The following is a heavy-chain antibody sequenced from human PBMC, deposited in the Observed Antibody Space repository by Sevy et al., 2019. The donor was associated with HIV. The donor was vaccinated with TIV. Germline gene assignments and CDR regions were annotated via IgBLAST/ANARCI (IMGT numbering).Heavy chain of an antibody. CDR1: GFNFRNFW. J-gene: IGHJ5*02. Sequence: GGSLRLSCVASGFNFRNFWMSWVRQAPGKGLEWVADIKQDGSEAYYVDSVKGRFTISRDNAKNSLYLKMNSLRDEDTAMYFCVRDKEVGASILDAWGQGTPVTVSS. D-gene: IGHD1-26*01. CDR3: VRDKEVGASILDA. V-gene: IGHV3-7*03. CDR2: IKQDGSEA.